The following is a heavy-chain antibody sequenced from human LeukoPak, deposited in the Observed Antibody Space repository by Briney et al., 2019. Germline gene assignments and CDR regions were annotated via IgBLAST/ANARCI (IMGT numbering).Heavy chain of an antibody. J-gene: IGHJ4*02. CDR3: AIMHPYYDGSGYWVQ. CDR2: ISTRGCSS. V-gene: IGHV3-23*01. CDR1: GFTFSSYA. Sequence: GGSLRLSCAASGFTFSSYAMSWVRQAPGKGLEWVSGISTRGCSSSYADSVKGRFTISRDNPRKTLYMQMYSLRAEDTALYYCAIMHPYYDGSGYWVQWGQGTLVTVSS. D-gene: IGHD3-22*01.